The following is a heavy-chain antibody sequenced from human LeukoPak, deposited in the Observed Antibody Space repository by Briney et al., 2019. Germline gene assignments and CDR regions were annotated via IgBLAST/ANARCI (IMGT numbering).Heavy chain of an antibody. CDR2: ISRRGRNK. Sequence: ARGSLRLSCVPSGFSAFIYAVSWVRPAPWEWLGWVWAISRRGRNKYYADSVKGQFTISRDNSNNMVYLQMHSLPADDTAVYYCAKDLLYGGDTKNRGAFDVWGQGTMVTVSS. V-gene: IGHV3-23*01. J-gene: IGHJ3*01. CDR3: AKDLLYGGDTKNRGAFDV. CDR1: GFSAFIYA. D-gene: IGHD2-21*02.